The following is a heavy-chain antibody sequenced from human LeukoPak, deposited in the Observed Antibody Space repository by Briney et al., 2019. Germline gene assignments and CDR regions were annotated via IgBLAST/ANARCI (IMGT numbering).Heavy chain of an antibody. CDR3: ARGPSGYHNT. J-gene: IGHJ4*02. Sequence: GGSLRLSRAASGFTFSSYAMHRVRQAPGKGLEYVSAISSNGGSTYYANSVKGRFTISRDNSKNTLYLQMNSLRAEDTAVYYCARGPSGYHNTGGQGTLVTVSS. CDR2: ISSNGGST. V-gene: IGHV3-64*01. D-gene: IGHD5-12*01. CDR1: GFTFSSYA.